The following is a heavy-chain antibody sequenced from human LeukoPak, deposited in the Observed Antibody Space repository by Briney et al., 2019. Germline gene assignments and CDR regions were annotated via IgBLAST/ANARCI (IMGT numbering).Heavy chain of an antibody. Sequence: SETLSLTCDVYSGSFSGNYWSWIRQPPGKGLEWIGEINHSGSTNYNPSLKSRVTLSVDTSKNQVSLKLSSVTAADTAVYYCARQSIDHFDYWGQGTLVTVSS. CDR1: SGSFSGNY. CDR2: INHSGST. D-gene: IGHD2-21*01. V-gene: IGHV4-34*01. CDR3: ARQSIDHFDY. J-gene: IGHJ4*02.